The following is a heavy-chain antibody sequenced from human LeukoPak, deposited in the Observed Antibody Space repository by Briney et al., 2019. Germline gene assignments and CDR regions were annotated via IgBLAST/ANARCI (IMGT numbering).Heavy chain of an antibody. D-gene: IGHD3-10*01. CDR1: GYTFTSYH. J-gene: IGHJ4*02. Sequence: ASVKVSCKASGYTFTSYHMHCVRQAPGQGLEWMGIINPSGGSTSYAQKFQGRVTMTRDTSTSTGYMELSSVRSEDRAVYYCVREKDDSRRYYEYYFDYWGQGTLVTVSS. V-gene: IGHV1-46*01. CDR3: VREKDDSRRYYEYYFDY. CDR2: INPSGGST.